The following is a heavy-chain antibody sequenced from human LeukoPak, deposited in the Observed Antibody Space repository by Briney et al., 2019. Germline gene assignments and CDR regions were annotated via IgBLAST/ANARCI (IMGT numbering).Heavy chain of an antibody. J-gene: IGHJ6*03. Sequence: GGSLRLSCAASGFTLSNFAMSWVRQAPGRGLEWVSVISGSGGDTYYADSVKGRFTISRDNSKNTLYLQMNSLRAEDTAVYYCARRPHYYYFYYKDVWGKGTTVTVSS. CDR1: GFTLSNFA. V-gene: IGHV3-23*01. CDR3: ARRPHYYYFYYKDV. CDR2: ISGSGGDT.